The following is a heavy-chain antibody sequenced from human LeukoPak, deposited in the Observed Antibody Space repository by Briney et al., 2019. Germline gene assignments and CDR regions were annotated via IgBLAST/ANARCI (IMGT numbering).Heavy chain of an antibody. V-gene: IGHV3-7*01. Sequence: GGSLRLSCAASGFTFSSYWMTWVRQAPGKGLEWVANIKQDGSQKYYVDSVKGRFTISRDNAKNSLYLQMNSLRAEDTAVYYCARHYGSSGYSLDYWGQGTLVTVSS. CDR2: IKQDGSQK. CDR1: GFTFSSYW. J-gene: IGHJ4*02. CDR3: ARHYGSSGYSLDY. D-gene: IGHD3-22*01.